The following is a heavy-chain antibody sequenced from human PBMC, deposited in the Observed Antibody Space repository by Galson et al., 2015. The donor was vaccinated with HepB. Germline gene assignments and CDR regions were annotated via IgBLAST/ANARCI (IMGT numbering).Heavy chain of an antibody. CDR1: GFTFSSYA. CDR2: ISYDGSNK. J-gene: IGHJ4*02. Sequence: SLRLSCAASGFTFSSYAMHWVRQAPGKGLEWVAVISYDGSNKYYADSVKGRFTISRDNSKNTLYLQMNSLRAEDTAVYYCARSRYSSGLDYWGQGTLVTVSS. D-gene: IGHD6-19*01. CDR3: ARSRYSSGLDY. V-gene: IGHV3-30-3*01.